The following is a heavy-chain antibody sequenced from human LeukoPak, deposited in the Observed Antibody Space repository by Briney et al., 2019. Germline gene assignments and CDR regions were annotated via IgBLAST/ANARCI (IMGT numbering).Heavy chain of an antibody. CDR1: GFTFSNYA. J-gene: IGHJ3*02. Sequence: GGSLRLSCAAAGFTFSNYAMTWVRQAPGKGLEWVSSISGSGGSTYYADSVKGRFTISRDNSKNTLYLQMYSLRAEDTAVYYCARVERQQLVKGAFDIWGQGTMVTVSS. V-gene: IGHV3-23*01. D-gene: IGHD6-13*01. CDR2: ISGSGGST. CDR3: ARVERQQLVKGAFDI.